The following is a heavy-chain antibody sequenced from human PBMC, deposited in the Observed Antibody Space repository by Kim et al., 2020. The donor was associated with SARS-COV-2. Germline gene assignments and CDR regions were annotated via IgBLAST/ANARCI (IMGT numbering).Heavy chain of an antibody. D-gene: IGHD2-8*01. V-gene: IGHV4-59*13. CDR1: GGSISNYY. CDR2: IYYTGST. CDR3: ARGMVSRNGGSLFWFDP. J-gene: IGHJ5*02. Sequence: SETLSLTCIVSGGSISNYYWSWIRQPPGKGLEWIGYIYYTGSTNYNPSLKSRVTISVDTSKNQFSLNLRSVTAADTAVYYCARGMVSRNGGSLFWFDPWGQGTLVTVSS.